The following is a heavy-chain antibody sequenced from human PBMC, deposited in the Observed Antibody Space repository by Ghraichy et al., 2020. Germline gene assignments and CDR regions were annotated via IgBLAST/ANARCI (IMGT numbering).Heavy chain of an antibody. Sequence: ASVKVSCKVSGYTLTELSMHWVRQAPGKGLEWMGGFDPEDGETIYAQKFQGRVTMTEDTSTDTAYMELSSLRPEDTVVYYCATDQHSNYYWFDPWGQGTLVTVSS. CDR3: ATDQHSNYYWFDP. CDR2: FDPEDGET. CDR1: GYTLTELS. D-gene: IGHD4-11*01. J-gene: IGHJ5*02. V-gene: IGHV1-24*01.